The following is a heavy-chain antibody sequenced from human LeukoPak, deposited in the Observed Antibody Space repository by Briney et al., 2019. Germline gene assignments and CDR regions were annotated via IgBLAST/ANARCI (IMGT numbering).Heavy chain of an antibody. J-gene: IGHJ5*02. D-gene: IGHD6-13*01. Sequence: ASVKVSCKASGGTFSSYAISWVRPAPGQGLEWMGGIIPIFGTANYAQKFQGRVTITADESTSTAYMELSSLRSEDTAVYYCARGPLRQLVYNWFDPWGQGTLVTVSS. CDR2: IIPIFGTA. V-gene: IGHV1-69*01. CDR1: GGTFSSYA. CDR3: ARGPLRQLVYNWFDP.